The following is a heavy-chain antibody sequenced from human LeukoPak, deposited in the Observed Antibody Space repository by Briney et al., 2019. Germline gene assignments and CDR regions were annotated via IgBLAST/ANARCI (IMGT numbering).Heavy chain of an antibody. Sequence: PSETLSLTCTVSGGSISSYYWSWIRQPPGKGLEWIGYISYSGSTTYHPSLKSRVTISVDLSTNQFSLNLNSVTAADTAVYYCVRVTTGTVDSWGQGTLVAVSS. V-gene: IGHV4-59*01. CDR1: GGSISSYY. CDR2: ISYSGST. J-gene: IGHJ4*02. D-gene: IGHD1-1*01. CDR3: VRVTTGTVDS.